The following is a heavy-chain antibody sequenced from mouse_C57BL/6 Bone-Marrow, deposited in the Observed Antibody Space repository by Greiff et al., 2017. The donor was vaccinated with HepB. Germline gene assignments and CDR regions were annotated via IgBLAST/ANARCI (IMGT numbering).Heavy chain of an antibody. CDR1: GFTFSSYA. J-gene: IGHJ4*01. CDR2: ISDGGSYT. V-gene: IGHV5-4*01. D-gene: IGHD2-3*01. Sequence: EVKLMESGGGLVKPGGSLKLSCAASGFTFSSYAMSWVRQTPEKRLEWVATISDGGSYTYYPDNVKGRFTISRDNAKNNLYLQMSHLKSEDTAMYYCARDRGDGYYIYAMDYWGQGTSVTVSS. CDR3: ARDRGDGYYIYAMDY.